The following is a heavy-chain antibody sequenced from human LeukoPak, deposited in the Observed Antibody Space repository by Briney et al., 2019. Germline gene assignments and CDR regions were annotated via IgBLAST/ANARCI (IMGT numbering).Heavy chain of an antibody. D-gene: IGHD5-18*01. CDR1: GFTFGDYA. Sequence: GGSLRLSCTASGFTFGDYAMSWFRQAPGKGLEWVGFIRSKAYGGTTEYAASVKGRFTISRDDTKSIAYLQMNSLKTEDTAVYYCTSRGYSYGEGDYWGQGTLVTVSS. CDR3: TSRGYSYGEGDY. J-gene: IGHJ4*02. CDR2: IRSKAYGGTT. V-gene: IGHV3-49*03.